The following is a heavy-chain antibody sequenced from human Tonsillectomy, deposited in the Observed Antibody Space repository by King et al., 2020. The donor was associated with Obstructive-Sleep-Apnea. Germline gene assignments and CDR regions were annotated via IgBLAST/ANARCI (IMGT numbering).Heavy chain of an antibody. CDR1: GFTFSSYG. Sequence: VQLVESGGGVVQPGRSLRLSCAASGFTFSSYGMHWVRQAPDKGLEWVAVISYDGGDKYYADSVKGRFTISRDNSKNTLYLQMNSLRAEDTAAYYCAPWDYYDSTSVSYPFDIWGQGTMVTVSS. CDR2: ISYDGGDK. D-gene: IGHD3-22*01. J-gene: IGHJ3*02. CDR3: APWDYYDSTSVSYPFDI. V-gene: IGHV3-30*03.